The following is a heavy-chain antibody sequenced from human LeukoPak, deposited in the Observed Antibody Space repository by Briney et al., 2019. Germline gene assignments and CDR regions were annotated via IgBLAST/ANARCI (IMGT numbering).Heavy chain of an antibody. J-gene: IGHJ3*02. Sequence: GGSLRLSCAASGFNFSTHSMNWVRQAPGKGLEWVANIKQDGSKKYYVDSVKGRFTISRDNAKNSLYLQMNSLRAEDTAVYYCARDSSGYYYPDAFDIWGQGTMVTVSS. CDR3: ARDSSGYYYPDAFDI. D-gene: IGHD3-22*01. CDR2: IKQDGSKK. V-gene: IGHV3-7*04. CDR1: GFNFSTHS.